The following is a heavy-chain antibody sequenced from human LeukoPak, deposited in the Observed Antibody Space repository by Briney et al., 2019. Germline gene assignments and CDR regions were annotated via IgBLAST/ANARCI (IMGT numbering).Heavy chain of an antibody. V-gene: IGHV4-59*02. D-gene: IGHD6-13*01. CDR3: ARVPYSDRIEFYYMDV. CDR2: ITYSGSA. Sequence: PSETLSLTCSVSGGSVNSFFWSWIRQSPGKPLEWIAYITYSGSANYKPSLKSRVTISLDTSKNQVSLRLTSVTAADTAVYYCARVPYSDRIEFYYMDVWGKGTTATVSS. CDR1: GGSVNSFF. J-gene: IGHJ6*03.